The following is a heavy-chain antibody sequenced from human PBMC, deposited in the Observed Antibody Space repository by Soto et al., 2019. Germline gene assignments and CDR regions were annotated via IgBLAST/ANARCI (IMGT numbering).Heavy chain of an antibody. V-gene: IGHV3-30*18. D-gene: IGHD1-20*01. CDR3: AKDRPITGTHFDY. J-gene: IGHJ4*02. CDR2: ISYDGSSK. CDR1: GFTFSSYG. Sequence: PGGSLRLSCAASGFTFSSYGMHWVRQAPGKGLEWVAVISYDGSSKYYADSVKGRFTISRDNSKNTLYLQMNSLRAEDTAVYYCAKDRPITGTHFDYWGQGTLVTVSS.